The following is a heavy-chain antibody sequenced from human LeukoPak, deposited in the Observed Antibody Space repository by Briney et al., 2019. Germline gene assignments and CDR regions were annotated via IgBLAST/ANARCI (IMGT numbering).Heavy chain of an antibody. CDR2: ISSRSATI. J-gene: IGHJ4*02. CDR1: GFTFSSYS. CDR3: ARDPLSSSSFDL. Sequence: GVPLRLSCAASGFTFSSYSMNWVRQAPGKGLEWVSYISSRSATIYYADSVKVRFTISRDNAKNSLYLHMNSLRAKDAAEYYCARDPLSSSSFDLWGQGTLVTVSS. V-gene: IGHV3-48*01. D-gene: IGHD6-13*01.